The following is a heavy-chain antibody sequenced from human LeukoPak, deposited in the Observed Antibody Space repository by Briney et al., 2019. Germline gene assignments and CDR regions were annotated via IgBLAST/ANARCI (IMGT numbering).Heavy chain of an antibody. J-gene: IGHJ3*02. CDR2: TYPSDSDT. D-gene: IGHD6-19*01. Sequence: PGESLKISCKASGYSFTSYWIGWVRQMPGKGLEWMGITYPSDSDTRYSPSFQGQVTISVDKSNSTAYLQWSSLKASDTAMYYCARPGRQWLVHWAFDIWGQGTMVTVSS. V-gene: IGHV5-51*01. CDR1: GYSFTSYW. CDR3: ARPGRQWLVHWAFDI.